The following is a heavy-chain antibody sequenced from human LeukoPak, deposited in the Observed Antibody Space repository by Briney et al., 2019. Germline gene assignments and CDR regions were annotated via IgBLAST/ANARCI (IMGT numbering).Heavy chain of an antibody. CDR2: FGHQDGET. J-gene: IGHJ4*02. D-gene: IGHD3-9*01. V-gene: IGHV1-24*01. Sequence: ASVKVSCKVSGSTLSKISIGWVRQAPGKGLEWMGSFGHQDGETVHAQKFQAGFNMTVDTATDTAYMEMSSLISEDTAVYYCATGAIVYDYWGQGTLVTVSS. CDR3: ATGAIVYDY. CDR1: GSTLSKIS.